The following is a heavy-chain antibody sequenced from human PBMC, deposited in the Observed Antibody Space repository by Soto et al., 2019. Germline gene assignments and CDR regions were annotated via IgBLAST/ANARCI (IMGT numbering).Heavy chain of an antibody. CDR2: ISSSSSNI. CDR1: GFTFSSRA. V-gene: IGHV3-48*02. Sequence: EVQLGESGGGLVQPGGSLRLSCTASGFTFSSRAMNWVRQFPGRGLEWVSYISSSSSNIDYADSVKGRFTVSRDNAKNSLYLQMNTLRDEDTAVYYCASDRSLGSNWYYYLESWGQGTLVTVSS. J-gene: IGHJ4*02. CDR3: ASDRSLGSNWYYYLES. D-gene: IGHD1-20*01.